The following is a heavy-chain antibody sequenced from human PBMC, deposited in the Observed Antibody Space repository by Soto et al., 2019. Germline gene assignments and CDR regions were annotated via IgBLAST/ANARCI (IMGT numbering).Heavy chain of an antibody. CDR1: GGSISSYY. V-gene: IGHV4-59*01. Sequence: SETLSLTCTVSGGSISSYYWSWIRQPPGKGLEWIGYIYYSGSTDYNPSLKSRVTISVDTSKNQFSLKLSSVTAADTAVYYCAREVAARLAGDWFDPWGQGTLVTASS. CDR2: IYYSGST. D-gene: IGHD6-6*01. CDR3: AREVAARLAGDWFDP. J-gene: IGHJ5*02.